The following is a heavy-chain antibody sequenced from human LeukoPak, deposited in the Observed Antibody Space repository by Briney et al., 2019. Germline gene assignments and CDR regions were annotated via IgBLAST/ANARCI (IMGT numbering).Heavy chain of an antibody. Sequence: GGSLRLSCAASRFTVRSNYMSWVRQAPGKGLEWVSVIYSGSRTYYADAVKGRFTISRDNSKNTLYLQMNSLRAEDTAVYYCARSPYNWNDSPYYMDVWGKGTTVTVAS. J-gene: IGHJ6*03. CDR3: ARSPYNWNDSPYYMDV. D-gene: IGHD1-1*01. CDR1: RFTVRSNY. CDR2: IYSGSRT. V-gene: IGHV3-66*02.